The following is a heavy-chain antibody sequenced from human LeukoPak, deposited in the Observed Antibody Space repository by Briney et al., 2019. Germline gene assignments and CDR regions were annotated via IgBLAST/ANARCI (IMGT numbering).Heavy chain of an antibody. CDR2: IIASGDSA. Sequence: GGSLRLSCEASGFSFSTVPMSWVRQVPGKGLECVSYIIASGDSAYYADSVRGRFTISRDNSKDTLYLQMDDLRAEDSAVYYCATHILFWSGLFDSWGQGALVSVSS. CDR3: ATHILFWSGLFDS. V-gene: IGHV3-23*01. D-gene: IGHD3-3*01. CDR1: GFSFSTVP. J-gene: IGHJ4*02.